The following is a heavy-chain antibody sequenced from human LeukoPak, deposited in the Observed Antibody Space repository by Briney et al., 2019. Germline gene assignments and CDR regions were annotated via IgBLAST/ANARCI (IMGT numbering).Heavy chain of an antibody. CDR1: GFMFSSYW. CDR2: IKRDGSEK. J-gene: IGHJ6*02. CDR3: ARRLRYFDITDV. Sequence: GGSLRLSCAASGFMFSSYWMSWVRQAAGKVLEWVANIKRDGSEKYYVDSVKGRFTISRDNAKNSLYLQMNSLRAEDTAVYYCARRLRYFDITDVWGQGTTVTVSS. D-gene: IGHD3-9*01. V-gene: IGHV3-7*04.